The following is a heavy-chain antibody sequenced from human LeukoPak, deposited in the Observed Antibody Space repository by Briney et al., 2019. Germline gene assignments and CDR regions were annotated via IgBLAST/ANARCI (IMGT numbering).Heavy chain of an antibody. CDR3: LTSSFDH. CDR1: GFTFSSYA. V-gene: IGHV3-23*01. J-gene: IGHJ4*02. CDR2: IRASGSST. Sequence: GGSLRLSCAASGFTFSSYAMSWVRQAPGKGLEWVSGIRASGSSTYYADSVKGRFTISRDNSKNTLYLQMNSLRAEDTAVYYCLTSSFDHWGQGTLVTVSS.